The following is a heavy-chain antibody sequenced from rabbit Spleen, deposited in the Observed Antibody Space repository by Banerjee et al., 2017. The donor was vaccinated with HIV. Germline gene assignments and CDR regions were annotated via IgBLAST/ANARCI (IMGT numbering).Heavy chain of an antibody. J-gene: IGHJ6*01. Sequence: QQQLEESGGGLVKPGGTLTRTCTASGFSFSTDYYMSWVRQAPGKGLEWISCIAGSCSDFTYSASWAKGRFTISKTSSTTVTLQMTSLTAADTASYFCARDTGSSFSSYGMDLWGPGTLVTVS. D-gene: IGHD8-1*01. V-gene: IGHV1S45*01. CDR3: ARDTGSSFSSYGMDL. CDR1: GFSFSTDYY. CDR2: IAGSCSDFT.